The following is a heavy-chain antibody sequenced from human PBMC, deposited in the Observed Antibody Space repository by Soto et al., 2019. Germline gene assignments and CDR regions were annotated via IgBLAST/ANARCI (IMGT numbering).Heavy chain of an antibody. D-gene: IGHD2-2*01. V-gene: IGHV1-18*01. Sequence: ASVKVSCKASGYTFTSYGISWVRQAPGQGLEWMGWISAYNGNTNYAQKHQGRVTMTKDTSTSTAYMELRSLRSDDTAVYYFARDGIVVVPAASPNWFDPWGQGTLVTVSS. J-gene: IGHJ5*02. CDR1: GYTFTSYG. CDR2: ISAYNGNT. CDR3: ARDGIVVVPAASPNWFDP.